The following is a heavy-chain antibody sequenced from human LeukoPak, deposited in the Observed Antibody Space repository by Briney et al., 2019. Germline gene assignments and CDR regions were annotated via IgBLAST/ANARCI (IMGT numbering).Heavy chain of an antibody. CDR2: ISSNGGST. D-gene: IGHD6-19*01. CDR1: GFTFSSYA. V-gene: IGHV3-64*01. CDR3: ARLTVAGTPFFDY. Sequence: GGSLRLSCAASGFTFSSYAMHWVRQAPGKGLEYVSAISSNGGSTYYANSVKGRFTISRDNSKNTLYLQMGSLRAEDTAVYYCARLTVAGTPFFDYWGQGTLVTVSS. J-gene: IGHJ4*02.